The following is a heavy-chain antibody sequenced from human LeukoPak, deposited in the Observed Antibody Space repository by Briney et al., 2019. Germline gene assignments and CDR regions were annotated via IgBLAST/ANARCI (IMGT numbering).Heavy chain of an antibody. CDR2: ISSSGSTI. CDR1: GFTFSDYY. D-gene: IGHD4-17*01. Sequence: GGSLRLSCAASGFTFSDYYMSWLRQAPGKGLEWVSYISSSGSTIYYADSVKGRFTISRDNAKNSLYLQMNSLRAEDTAVYYCARDYTVTTSYYYYMDVWGKGTTVTVSS. CDR3: ARDYTVTTSYYYYMDV. V-gene: IGHV3-11*01. J-gene: IGHJ6*03.